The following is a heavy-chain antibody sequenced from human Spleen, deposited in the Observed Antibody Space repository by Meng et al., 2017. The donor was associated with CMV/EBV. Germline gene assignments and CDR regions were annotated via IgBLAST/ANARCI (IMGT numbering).Heavy chain of an antibody. CDR3: AKDRGFGELLYPIGYYGMDV. CDR1: GFTFDDFA. D-gene: IGHD3-10*01. CDR2: ISGNSGFI. Sequence: SLKISCAASGFTFDDFAMHWVRQSPGEGLEWVSGISGNSGFIGYADSVKGRFTISRDNSKNTLYLQMNSLRAEDTAVYYCAKDRGFGELLYPIGYYGMDVWGQGTTVTVSS. V-gene: IGHV3-9*01. J-gene: IGHJ6*02.